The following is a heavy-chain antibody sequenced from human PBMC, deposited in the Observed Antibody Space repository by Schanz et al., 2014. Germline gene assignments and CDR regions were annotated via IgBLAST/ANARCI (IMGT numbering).Heavy chain of an antibody. CDR1: GFTFSRHA. Sequence: VQLVESGGGVVQPGGSLRLSCAASGFTFSRHAMNWVRQAPGKGLAWVSYISATSAKIDYACSVQGRFNISRDNAKNPLHLQMSSLSDEAPAVYFCAKDPSYGSDWVKYLDHWGQGTLVTVSS. V-gene: IGHV3-48*02. CDR2: ISATSAKI. J-gene: IGHJ4*02. CDR3: AKDPSYGSDWVKYLDH. D-gene: IGHD1-26*01.